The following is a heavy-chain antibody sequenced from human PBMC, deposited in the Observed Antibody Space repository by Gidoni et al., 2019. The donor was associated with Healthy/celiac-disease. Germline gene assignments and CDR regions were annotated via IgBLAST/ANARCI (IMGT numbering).Heavy chain of an antibody. CDR3: ARDPHRRVNFIDY. D-gene: IGHD1-7*01. CDR2: IWYDGSNK. Sequence: QVQLVESGGGVVQPGRSLRLSCAASGLTFSSYGMHWVRQAPGKGLEWVAVIWYDGSNKYYADSVKGRFTISRDNSKNTLYLQMNSLRAEDTAVYYCARDPHRRVNFIDYWGQGTLVTVSS. CDR1: GLTFSSYG. V-gene: IGHV3-33*01. J-gene: IGHJ4*02.